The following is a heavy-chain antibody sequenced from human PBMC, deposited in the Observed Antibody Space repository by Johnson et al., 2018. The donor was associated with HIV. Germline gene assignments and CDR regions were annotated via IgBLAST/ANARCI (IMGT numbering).Heavy chain of an antibody. J-gene: IGHJ3*02. CDR1: GFIFSNYA. D-gene: IGHD3-10*01. V-gene: IGHV3-30*14. CDR2: ISYDGSNK. CDR3: ARSGYGSGSTQDAFDI. Sequence: QVHLVESGGGVVQPGRSLRLSCAASGFIFSNYAMHWVRQAPGKGLEWVVIISYDGSNKKYADSVKGRFTISRDNSKNTLYLQMNSLRAEDTAVYYCARSGYGSGSTQDAFDIWGQGTMVTVSS.